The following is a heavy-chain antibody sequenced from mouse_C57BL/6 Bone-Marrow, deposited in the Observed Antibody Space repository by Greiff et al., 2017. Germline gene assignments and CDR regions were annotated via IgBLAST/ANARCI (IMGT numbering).Heavy chain of an antibody. CDR1: GFTFSSYG. CDR2: ISSVGSYT. CDR3: ARRDYYGMAY. V-gene: IGHV5-6*02. J-gene: IGHJ4*01. Sequence: DVMLVESGGDLVKPGGSLKLSCAASGFTFSSYGMSWVRQTPDKRLEWVATISSVGSYTYYPDSVKGRFTISRDNAKNPLYLQMSSLKSEDTAMXDCARRDYYGMAYWGQGTLVTVSA.